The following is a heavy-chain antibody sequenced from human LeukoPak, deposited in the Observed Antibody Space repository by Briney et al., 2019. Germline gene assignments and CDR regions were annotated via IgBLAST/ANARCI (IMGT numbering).Heavy chain of an antibody. D-gene: IGHD4-17*01. V-gene: IGHV4-59*12. Sequence: SETLSLTCTVSGGSISSYYWTWIRQPPGKGLEWIGYIYYSGSTNYNPSLKSRVTISVDTSKNQFSLKLSSVTAADTAVYYCARLRASTVTTKYYFDYWGQGTLVTVSS. CDR2: IYYSGST. J-gene: IGHJ4*02. CDR3: ARLRASTVTTKYYFDY. CDR1: GGSISSYY.